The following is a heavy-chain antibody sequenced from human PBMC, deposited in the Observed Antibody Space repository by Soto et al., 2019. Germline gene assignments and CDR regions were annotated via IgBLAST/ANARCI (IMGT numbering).Heavy chain of an antibody. J-gene: IGHJ3*02. CDR1: GGSISSCYYY. CDR3: ARVVNYDSEGVDTFDT. CDR2: IYYGGST. V-gene: IGHV4-30-4*01. D-gene: IGHD3-22*01. Sequence: QVQLQESGPGLVKPSQTLSLTCTVSGGSISSCYYYWSWVLQLPGKVLEWIGSIYYGGSTYYNPSLKDRITISVDTSKTQFSLKLNSVTSADTAVYYGARVVNYDSEGVDTFDTWGQGTMITVST.